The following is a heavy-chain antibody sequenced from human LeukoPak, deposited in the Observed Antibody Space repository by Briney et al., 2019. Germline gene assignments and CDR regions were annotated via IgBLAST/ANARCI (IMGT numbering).Heavy chain of an antibody. V-gene: IGHV2-70*04. CDR2: IDWDDDK. CDR1: GFSLSTSGVR. Sequence: SGPALVKPTQTLTQTCTFSGFSLSTSGVRVSWIRQPPGKALEWLARIDWDDDKFYSTSLKTRLTISKDTSKNQVVLTMTNMDPVDTATYYCARTLDGSYGSGAYFDYWGQGTLVTVSS. J-gene: IGHJ4*02. CDR3: ARTLDGSYGSGAYFDY. D-gene: IGHD1-26*01.